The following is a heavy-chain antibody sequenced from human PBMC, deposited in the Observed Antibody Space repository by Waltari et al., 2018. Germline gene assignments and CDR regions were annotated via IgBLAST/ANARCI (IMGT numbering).Heavy chain of an antibody. Sequence: QAQLQQWGAGLLKPAETLSLTCAVYGWSLMGYYSRWIRQPPGKGLEWIGEINHSGRTNYNPSLKSRVTISVDTSKNQFSLKLSSVTAADTAVYYCASGTRNLEWLLPNWFDPWGQGTLVTVSS. J-gene: IGHJ5*02. CDR1: GWSLMGYY. V-gene: IGHV4-34*01. CDR3: ASGTRNLEWLLPNWFDP. CDR2: INHSGRT. D-gene: IGHD3-3*01.